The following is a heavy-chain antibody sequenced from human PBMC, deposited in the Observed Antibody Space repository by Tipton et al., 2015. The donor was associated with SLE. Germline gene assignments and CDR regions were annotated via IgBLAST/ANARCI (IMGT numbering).Heavy chain of an antibody. D-gene: IGHD1-7*01. Sequence: TLSLTCTVSNGSISSSGYYWGWIRKPPGKGLEWIGSLYYNGLTYYNPSLKSRVTISGDTSKNQFSLKLTSVTAADTAVYFCARALNWNYPFDSWGQGALVTVSS. J-gene: IGHJ4*02. CDR1: NGSISSSGYY. CDR2: LYYNGLT. V-gene: IGHV4-39*07. CDR3: ARALNWNYPFDS.